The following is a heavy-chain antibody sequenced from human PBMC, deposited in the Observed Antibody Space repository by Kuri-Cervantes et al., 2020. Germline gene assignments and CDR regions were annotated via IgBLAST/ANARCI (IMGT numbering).Heavy chain of an antibody. CDR2: ISYDGSNK. D-gene: IGHD5-24*01. CDR3: SRDGYNGPLDY. J-gene: IGHJ4*02. Sequence: GESLKISCAASGFTFSSYGMHWVRQAPGKGLEWVAVISYDGSNKYYADSVKGRFTISRDNSKNTLYLQMNSLRAEDTAVYYCSRDGYNGPLDYWGQGTLVTVSS. CDR1: GFTFSSYG. V-gene: IGHV3-30*03.